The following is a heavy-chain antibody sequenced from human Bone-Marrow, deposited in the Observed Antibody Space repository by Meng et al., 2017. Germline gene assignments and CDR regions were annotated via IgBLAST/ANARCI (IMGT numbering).Heavy chain of an antibody. J-gene: IGHJ5*02. CDR1: GYIFTKYA. V-gene: IGHV7-4-1*02. D-gene: IGHD2/OR15-2a*01. CDR2: INTITGSP. Sequence: QVQLVQSVSEFKQPGAAVRVSCKASGYIFTKYAMNWVRQAPGQGLEWMGWINTITGSPTYAQGFTGRFVFSLDRSVSTAYLQISSLEAADTAVYYCARGGDFDPWGQGTLVTVSS. CDR3: ARGGDFDP.